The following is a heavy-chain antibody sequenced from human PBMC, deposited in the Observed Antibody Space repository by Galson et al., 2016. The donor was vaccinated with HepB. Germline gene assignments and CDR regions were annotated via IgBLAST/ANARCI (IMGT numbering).Heavy chain of an antibody. CDR2: IDKDGTLK. V-gene: IGHV3-7*01. CDR3: AREDWGLSDS. J-gene: IGHJ4*02. CDR1: GFAFNVYW. D-gene: IGHD3/OR15-3a*01. Sequence: SLRLSCAASGFAFNVYWMAWVRQAPGKGLEWVATIDKDGTLKHYVDSVRGRFTISRDNAKNSWYLQMNSLRVDDTAVYYCAREDWGLSDSWGQGTLVTVSS.